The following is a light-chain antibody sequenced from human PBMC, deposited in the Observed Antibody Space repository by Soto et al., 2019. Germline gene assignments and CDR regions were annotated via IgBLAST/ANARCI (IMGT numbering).Light chain of an antibody. Sequence: SYELTQPPSVSVAPGKTARIACEGNNIGSKSVHWYQQRAGQAPVLVVYYDSDRPSGIPERFSGSNSGNTATLTISRVEAGDEADYYCQLWDSSGDHVVFGGGTKVTVL. CDR3: QLWDSSGDHVV. V-gene: IGLV3-21*04. J-gene: IGLJ2*01. CDR1: NIGSKS. CDR2: YDS.